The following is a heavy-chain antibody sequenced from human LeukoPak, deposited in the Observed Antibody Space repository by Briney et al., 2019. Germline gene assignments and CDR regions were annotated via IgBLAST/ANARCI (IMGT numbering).Heavy chain of an antibody. CDR1: GGSISSSSYY. V-gene: IGHV4-39*01. J-gene: IGHJ4*02. CDR2: IYYSGST. D-gene: IGHD3-22*01. CDR3: AGHQSYYDSCGPPDY. Sequence: SETLSLTCTVSGGSISSSSYYWGWIRQPPGKGLEWIGSIYYSGSTYYNPSLKSRVTISVDTSKNQFSLKLSSVTAADTAVYYCAGHQSYYDSCGPPDYWGQGTLVTVSS.